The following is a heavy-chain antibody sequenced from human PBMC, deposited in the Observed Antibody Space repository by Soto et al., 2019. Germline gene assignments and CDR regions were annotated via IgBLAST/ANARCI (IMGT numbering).Heavy chain of an antibody. CDR2: INPSGSI. D-gene: IGHD4-4*01. Sequence: QLQRWGAGLLKPSETLSPTAAVNGGSSSGSPWSWFPKPPGKGLEWIGEINPSGSINYNPSLKSRVTISVDTSKNQFSLNLSSVTAADTAVYYCATFVGATTVTRGTPRDYWGQGTLVTVSS. CDR1: GGSSSGSP. CDR3: ATFVGATTVTRGTPRDY. V-gene: IGHV4-34*01. J-gene: IGHJ4*02.